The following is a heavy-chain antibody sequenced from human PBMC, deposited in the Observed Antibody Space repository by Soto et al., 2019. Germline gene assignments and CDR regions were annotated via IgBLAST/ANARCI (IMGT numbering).Heavy chain of an antibody. V-gene: IGHV4-59*08. D-gene: IGHD2-2*01. CDR2: IYYSGST. CDR1: GGSISSYY. CDR3: ARLTMEDIVVVPAAMYLDY. Sequence: SETLSLTCTVSGGSISSYYWSWIRQPPGKGLEWIGYIYYSGSTNYNPSLKSRVTKSVDTSKNQFSLKLSSVTAADTAVYYCARLTMEDIVVVPAAMYLDYWGQGTLVTVSS. J-gene: IGHJ4*02.